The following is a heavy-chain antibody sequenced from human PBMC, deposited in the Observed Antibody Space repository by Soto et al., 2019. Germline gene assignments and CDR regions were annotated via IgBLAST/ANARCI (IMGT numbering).Heavy chain of an antibody. D-gene: IGHD1-26*01. V-gene: IGHV3-23*01. Sequence: GGSLRLSXAASGFTFSSYAMNWVRQAPGKGLGWLSAISDSGGNTYYADSVRGRFTISRDSPKNTLYLQMNSLRAEDTALYYCARAISGATLHAFDIWGQGTMVTVS. J-gene: IGHJ3*02. CDR3: ARAISGATLHAFDI. CDR1: GFTFSSYA. CDR2: ISDSGGNT.